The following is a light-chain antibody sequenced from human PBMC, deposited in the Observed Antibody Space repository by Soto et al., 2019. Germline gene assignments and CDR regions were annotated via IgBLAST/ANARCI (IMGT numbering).Light chain of an antibody. CDR1: QSLSSN. CDR3: QHYNNWPPIT. V-gene: IGKV3-15*01. Sequence: EIVMTQSPATLSVSPGERATLSCRASQSLSSNLAWYQQKPGQAPRLLISGASTRATGIPARFSGSGSGTEFTLTFSSLQSEDFAVYYCQHYNNWPPITFGQGTRLEIK. J-gene: IGKJ5*01. CDR2: GAS.